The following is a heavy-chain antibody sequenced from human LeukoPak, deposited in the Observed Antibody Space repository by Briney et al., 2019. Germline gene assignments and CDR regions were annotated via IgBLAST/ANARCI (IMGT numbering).Heavy chain of an antibody. CDR2: INPNSGGT. J-gene: IGHJ4*02. V-gene: IGHV1-2*02. D-gene: IGHD3-22*01. CDR1: GYTFTGYY. CDR3: ARVPPYYYDSSGDRFDY. Sequence: AXXKVSCKASGYTFTGYYMNWVRQAPGQGLEWMGWINPNSGGTNYAQKFQGRVTMNRDKSISTAYMELSRLRSDDTAVYYCARVPPYYYDSSGDRFDYWGQGTLVTVSS.